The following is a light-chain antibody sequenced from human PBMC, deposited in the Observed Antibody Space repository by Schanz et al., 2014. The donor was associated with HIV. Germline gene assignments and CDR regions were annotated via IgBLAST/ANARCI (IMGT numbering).Light chain of an antibody. CDR3: QSYDSSLSGV. CDR1: SGDIGYY. Sequence: QSALTQPPSASGSPGQSVTLSCTETSGDIGYYVSWYQHHPGKAPKLLISERTKRPSGVPDRFAGSKSGTSASLTITGLQAEDEADYYCQSYDSSLSGVFGGGTKLTVL. V-gene: IGLV2-8*01. CDR2: ERT. J-gene: IGLJ3*02.